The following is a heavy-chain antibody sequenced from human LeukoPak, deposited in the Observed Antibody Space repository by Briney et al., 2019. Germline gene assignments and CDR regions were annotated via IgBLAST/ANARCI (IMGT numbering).Heavy chain of an antibody. V-gene: IGHV4-61*02. CDR3: ARDVVAAPGTWDY. CDR2: IYTSGST. CDR1: GGSISSTSYY. Sequence: SETLSLTCTVSGGSISSTSYYWSWIRQPAGKGLEWIGRIYTSGSTNYNASLKSRVTISLDTSKNQFSLKLSSVTAADTAVYYCARDVVAAPGTWDYWGQGTLVTVSS. D-gene: IGHD6-13*01. J-gene: IGHJ4*02.